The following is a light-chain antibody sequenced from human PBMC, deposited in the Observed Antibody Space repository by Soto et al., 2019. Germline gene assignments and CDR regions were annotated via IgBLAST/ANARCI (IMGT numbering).Light chain of an antibody. J-gene: IGKJ1*01. CDR2: GAS. CDR1: QRVSSN. V-gene: IGKV3-15*01. CDR3: QQYNNWPLT. Sequence: EIVLTQSPGTLSVSPGERATLSCRASQRVSSNLAWYQQKPGQAPRLLIYGASTRATGIPARFSGSGSGTEFTLTISSLQSEDFAVYYCQQYNNWPLTFGQGTKVDIK.